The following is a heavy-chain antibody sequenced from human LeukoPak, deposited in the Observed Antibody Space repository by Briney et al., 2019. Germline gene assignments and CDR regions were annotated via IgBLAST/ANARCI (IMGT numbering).Heavy chain of an antibody. V-gene: IGHV4-34*01. D-gene: IGHD4-17*01. Sequence: SETLSLTCAVSGGSFSGYYWSWIRQRPGKGLEWIGEINHSGSTYYNPSLKSRVTISFDTSKNQFSLKLTSVTAADTAVYYCARGLPQIDSGDYGGTWFDPWGQGTLVTVSS. CDR1: GGSFSGYY. CDR2: INHSGST. CDR3: ARGLPQIDSGDYGGTWFDP. J-gene: IGHJ5*02.